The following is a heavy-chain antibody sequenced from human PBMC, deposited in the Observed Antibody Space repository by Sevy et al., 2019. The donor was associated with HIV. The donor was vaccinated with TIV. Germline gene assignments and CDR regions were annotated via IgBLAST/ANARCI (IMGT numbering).Heavy chain of an antibody. D-gene: IGHD2-21*02. CDR2: ISYDDGSNR. CDR3: ARDSRYCGGDCYGPGGY. Sequence: GGSLRLSCAASGFTFSSYALNWVRQAPGKGLEWVAVISYDDGSNRNYADSVKGRFTISRDNSKNTVYLQMNSLRPEDTAVYYCARDSRYCGGDCYGPGGYWGQGTLVTVSS. V-gene: IGHV3-30-3*01. J-gene: IGHJ4*02. CDR1: GFTFSSYA.